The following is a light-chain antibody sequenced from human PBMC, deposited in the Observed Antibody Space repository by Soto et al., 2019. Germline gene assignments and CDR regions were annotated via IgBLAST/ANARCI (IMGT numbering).Light chain of an antibody. Sequence: DIQMTQSPSFVSASVGDRVTITCRASQAVSTWLAWYQQKPGDAPKLLIYAASTLQSGVPSRFSGSGSGTDFTLTIRSLQPQDFATYYCQQANSFPRNFGGGTKVEIK. J-gene: IGKJ4*01. V-gene: IGKV1-12*01. CDR2: AAS. CDR1: QAVSTW. CDR3: QQANSFPRN.